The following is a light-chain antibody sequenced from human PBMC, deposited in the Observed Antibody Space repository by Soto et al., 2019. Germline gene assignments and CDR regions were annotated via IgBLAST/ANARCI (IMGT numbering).Light chain of an antibody. CDR1: SSDVGAHDH. J-gene: IGLJ1*01. V-gene: IGLV2-11*01. Sequence: QSALTQPRSVSGSPGQSVTISCTGTSSDVGAHDHVSWYQQHPGEAPKLLIYNVNKRPSGVPDRFSGSKSGNTASLTISGLQAEDAADYFCCSYAGSYSFVFGAGTKV. CDR2: NVN. CDR3: CSYAGSYSFV.